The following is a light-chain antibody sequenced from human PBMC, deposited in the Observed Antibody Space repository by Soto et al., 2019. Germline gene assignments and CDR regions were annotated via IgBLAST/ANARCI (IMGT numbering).Light chain of an antibody. CDR2: GNS. V-gene: IGLV1-40*01. J-gene: IGLJ3*02. CDR1: SSNIGAGYD. CDR3: QSYDSSLSGFWV. Sequence: QSVLTQPPSVSGAPGQRVTISCIGSSSNIGAGYDVHWYQQLPGTAPKLLIYGNSKRPSGVPDRFSGSKSGTSASLAITGLQAEDEADYYCQSYDSSLSGFWVFGGGTKLTVL.